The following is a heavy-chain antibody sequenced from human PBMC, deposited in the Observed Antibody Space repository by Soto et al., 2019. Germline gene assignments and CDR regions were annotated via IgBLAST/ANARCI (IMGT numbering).Heavy chain of an antibody. CDR3: ARADCSGGSCYSGAFDI. Sequence: QVQLVESGGGVVQPGRSLRLSCAASGFTFSSYGMHWVRQAPGKGLEWVAVIWYDGSNKYYADPVKGRFTISRDNSKNTLYLQMNSLRAEDTAVYYCARADCSGGSCYSGAFDIWGQGTMVTVSS. D-gene: IGHD2-15*01. CDR2: IWYDGSNK. V-gene: IGHV3-33*01. CDR1: GFTFSSYG. J-gene: IGHJ3*02.